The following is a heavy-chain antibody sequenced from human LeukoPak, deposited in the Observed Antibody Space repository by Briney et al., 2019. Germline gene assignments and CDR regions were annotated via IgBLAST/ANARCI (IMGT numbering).Heavy chain of an antibody. Sequence: ASVKVSCTASGYTFSSYGISWVRQAPGQGLEWMGSISPYTGNTKYAERLQGRVIMTTDTSTRTAYMELRSLKSDDTAVFYCARDQYDHVWGSYRPYFDYWGQGTLVNVSS. CDR1: GYTFSSYG. J-gene: IGHJ4*02. D-gene: IGHD3-16*02. CDR2: ISPYTGNT. CDR3: ARDQYDHVWGSYRPYFDY. V-gene: IGHV1-18*04.